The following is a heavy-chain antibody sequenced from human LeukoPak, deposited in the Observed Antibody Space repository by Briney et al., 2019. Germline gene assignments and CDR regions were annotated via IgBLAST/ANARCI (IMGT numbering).Heavy chain of an antibody. J-gene: IGHJ4*02. CDR2: ISYDGSNK. CDR1: GFTFSSYG. CDR3: VIAVADDGFDY. V-gene: IGHV3-30*03. D-gene: IGHD6-19*01. Sequence: GRSLRLSCAASGFTFSSYGMHWVRQAPGKGLEGVEVISYDGSNKYYADSVKGRFTISRDNSKNTLYLQMNSLRAEDTAVYYCVIAVADDGFDYWGQGTLVTVSS.